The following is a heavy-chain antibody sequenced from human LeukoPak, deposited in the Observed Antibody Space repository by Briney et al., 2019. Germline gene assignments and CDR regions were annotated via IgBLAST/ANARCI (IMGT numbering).Heavy chain of an antibody. CDR3: ARGPRPGYCSGGSCEGWFDP. V-gene: IGHV1-18*04. D-gene: IGHD2-15*01. Sequence: ASVKVSCKASGYTFTRYGISWVRPAPGQGLEWMGWICAYNGNTNYAQKLQGRVTMTTDTSTSTAYMELRSLRSDDTAVYYCARGPRPGYCSGGSCEGWFDPWGQGTLVTVSS. CDR2: ICAYNGNT. CDR1: GYTFTRYG. J-gene: IGHJ5*02.